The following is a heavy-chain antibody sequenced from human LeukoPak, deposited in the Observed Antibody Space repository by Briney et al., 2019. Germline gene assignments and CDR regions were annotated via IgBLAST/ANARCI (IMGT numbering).Heavy chain of an antibody. CDR2: IIPILGIA. CDR1: GGTFSSYA. V-gene: IGHV1-69*10. D-gene: IGHD2-2*01. CDR3: ARDLVVSCSSTSCSVAPSDF. J-gene: IGHJ4*02. Sequence: SVKVSCKASGGTFSSYAITWVRQAPGQGLEWIGWIIPILGIATYAQNFQGRVTITADKSTSTAYMELSSLRSEDTAVYYCARDLVVSCSSTSCSVAPSDFWGQGTLVTVSS.